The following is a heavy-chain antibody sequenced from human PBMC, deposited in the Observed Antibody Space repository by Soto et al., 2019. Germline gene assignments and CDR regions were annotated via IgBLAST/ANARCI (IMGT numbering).Heavy chain of an antibody. CDR1: GGSFSGYY. CDR2: INHSGST. V-gene: IGHV4-34*01. CDR3: ARRNAFDI. Sequence: ASETLSLTCAVYGGSFSGYYWSWIRQPPGKGLEWIGEINHSGSTNYNPSLKSRVTISVDTSKNQFSLKLSSVTAADTAVYYCARRNAFDIWGQGTMVTVS. J-gene: IGHJ3*02.